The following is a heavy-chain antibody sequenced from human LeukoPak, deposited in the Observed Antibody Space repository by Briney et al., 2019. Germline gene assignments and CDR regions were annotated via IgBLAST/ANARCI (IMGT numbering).Heavy chain of an antibody. CDR1: GGSVSSYY. Sequence: PSETLSLTCTVSGGSVSSYYWSWIRQPPGKGLEWIGYIYYSGSTNHNPSLKSRVTLSVDTSKNQFSLKLSSVTAADTAVYYCARRSRSAGSDWYFDLWGRGTLVTVSS. V-gene: IGHV4-59*08. CDR3: ARRSRSAGSDWYFDL. D-gene: IGHD3-10*01. J-gene: IGHJ2*01. CDR2: IYYSGST.